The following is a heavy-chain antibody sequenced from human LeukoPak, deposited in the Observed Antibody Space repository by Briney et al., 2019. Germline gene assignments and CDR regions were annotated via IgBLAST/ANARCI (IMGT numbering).Heavy chain of an antibody. CDR2: INHSGST. V-gene: IGHV4-34*01. D-gene: IGHD2-15*01. Sequence: SETLSLTCAVYGGSFSGYYWSWIRQPPGKGLEWIGEINHSGSTNYNPSLKSRVTISVDTSKNQFSLKLSSVTAADTAVYYCARETRGYCSGGSCLDYDAFDTWGQGTMVTVSS. CDR3: ARETRGYCSGGSCLDYDAFDT. CDR1: GGSFSGYY. J-gene: IGHJ3*02.